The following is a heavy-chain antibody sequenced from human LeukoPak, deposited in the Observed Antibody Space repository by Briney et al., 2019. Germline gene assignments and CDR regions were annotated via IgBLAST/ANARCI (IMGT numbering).Heavy chain of an antibody. V-gene: IGHV3-21*01. D-gene: IGHD1-14*01. CDR2: ISSGSTYI. Sequence: GGSLRLSCAASGFSFSTYYVNWVRQAPGKGLEWVACISSGSTYIFHADSVRGRFAVSRDNAKNSLYLQMNSLRADDTAVYYCVRENHGSFDYWGRGSLVIVSS. CDR1: GFSFSTYY. CDR3: VRENHGSFDY. J-gene: IGHJ4*02.